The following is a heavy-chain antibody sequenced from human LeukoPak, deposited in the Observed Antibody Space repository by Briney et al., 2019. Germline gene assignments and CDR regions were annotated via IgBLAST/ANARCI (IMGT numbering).Heavy chain of an antibody. Sequence: GGSLSLSCAASGFTVSSNYMSWVRQAPGKGLEWVSVIYSGGSTVYADSVKGRFTISRDISKNTLYLQMNSLRAEDTAVYYCARAPPGGYDYWGQGTLVTVSS. CDR2: IYSGGST. CDR1: GFTVSSNY. D-gene: IGHD3-10*01. V-gene: IGHV3-53*01. CDR3: ARAPPGGYDY. J-gene: IGHJ4*02.